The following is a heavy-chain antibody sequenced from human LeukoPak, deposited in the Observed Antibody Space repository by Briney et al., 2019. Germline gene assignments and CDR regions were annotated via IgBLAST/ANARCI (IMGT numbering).Heavy chain of an antibody. CDR3: AKRPVDSGGY. CDR2: VSGSGGST. Sequence: GGSLRLSCAASGFTFSSYGMSWVRQAPGKGLDWVSAVSGSGGSTNYADSVKGRFTISRDNSKNTLYLQMNSLRAEDTAVYYCAKRPVDSGGYWGQGTLVTVSS. CDR1: GFTFSSYG. J-gene: IGHJ4*02. D-gene: IGHD4-23*01. V-gene: IGHV3-23*01.